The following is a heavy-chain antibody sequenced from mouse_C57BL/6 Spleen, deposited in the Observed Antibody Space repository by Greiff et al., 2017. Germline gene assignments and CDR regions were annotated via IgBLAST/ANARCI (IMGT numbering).Heavy chain of an antibody. CDR2: INPSTGGT. D-gene: IGHD2-10*01. V-gene: IGHV1-42*01. Sequence: LVESGPELVKPGASVKISCNASGYSFTGYYMNWVKQSPEKSLEWIGEINPSTGGTTYNQKFKAKATLTVDKSSSTAYMQLKSLTSEYSAVYYGARGSYYGNYGYWGQGTTLTVSS. CDR1: GYSFTGYY. CDR3: ARGSYYGNYGY. J-gene: IGHJ2*01.